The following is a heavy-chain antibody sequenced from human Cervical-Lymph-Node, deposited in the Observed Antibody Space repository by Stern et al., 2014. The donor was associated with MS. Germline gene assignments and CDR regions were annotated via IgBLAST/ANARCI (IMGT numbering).Heavy chain of an antibody. J-gene: IGHJ6*02. CDR1: GFSLSTSGVG. CDR2: IYWDGDK. V-gene: IGHV2-5*02. Sequence: SGPTLVKPTQTLTLTCTFSGFSLSTSGVGVAWIRQPPGKALEWLALIYWDGDKRYSPSLKSRLTITKDTSKNQVVLTMTNMDPVDTATYYCARGEYYFDSSGYYGYYYGMDVWGQGTTVTVSS. CDR3: ARGEYYFDSSGYYGYYYGMDV. D-gene: IGHD3-22*01.